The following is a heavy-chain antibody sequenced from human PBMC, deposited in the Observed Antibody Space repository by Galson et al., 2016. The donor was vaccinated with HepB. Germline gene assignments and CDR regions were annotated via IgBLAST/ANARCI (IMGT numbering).Heavy chain of an antibody. CDR2: ITSSSSHV. D-gene: IGHD6-6*01. V-gene: IGHV3-21*01. J-gene: IGHJ6*02. CDR1: GVTVGSNY. Sequence: SLRLSCAVSGVTVGSNYMSWVRQVPGKGLEWVSSITSSSSHVYYADSVKGRFTMSRDNAENSLYLQMNSLRAEDTAIYYCARVYSSSSPTFFYGLEVWGQGTTVTV. CDR3: ARVYSSSSPTFFYGLEV.